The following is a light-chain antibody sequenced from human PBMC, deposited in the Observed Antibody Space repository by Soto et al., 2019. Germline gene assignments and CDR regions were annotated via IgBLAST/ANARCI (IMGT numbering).Light chain of an antibody. J-gene: IGLJ3*02. CDR1: KSNIGSYS. CDR3: ASWDDSLNGWV. Sequence: QSVLTEPPSASGTPGQRDTISCSGSKSNIGSYSVNWYQQFPGAAPKLLIFSNNQRPSGVPDRFSGSKSGTSASLAISGLQSEHEADYYCASWDDSLNGWVFGRGTKLTVL. CDR2: SNN. V-gene: IGLV1-44*01.